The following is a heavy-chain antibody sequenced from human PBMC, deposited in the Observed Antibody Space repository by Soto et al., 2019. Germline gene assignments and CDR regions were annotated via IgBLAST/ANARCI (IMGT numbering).Heavy chain of an antibody. CDR3: ATDHRWAGTGSLTKGF. CDR1: GFTLSNAW. Sequence: EVHLVESGGGLVKPGGSLRLSCAASGFTLSNAWMNWVRQAPGKGLEWVGRIKTKTEGGTTDYAAPVKCRYTISIDDSKNTTKLQNNILKTEDVAEYYIATDHRWAGTGSLTKGFWGQGNLVTVSS. V-gene: IGHV3-15*07. D-gene: IGHD1-26*01. J-gene: IGHJ4*02. CDR2: IKTKTEGGTT.